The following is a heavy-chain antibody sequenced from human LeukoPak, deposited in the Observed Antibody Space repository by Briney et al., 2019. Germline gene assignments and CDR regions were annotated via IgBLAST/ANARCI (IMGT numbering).Heavy chain of an antibody. Sequence: TGGSLRLSCAASGFTFSSYAMSWVRQAPGKGLEGVSAISGSGGSTYYADSVKGRFTISRDNSKNTLYLQMNSLRAEDTAVYYCAKDQFIGSGWDYWGQGTLVTVSS. CDR1: GFTFSSYA. V-gene: IGHV3-23*01. CDR3: AKDQFIGSGWDY. J-gene: IGHJ4*02. CDR2: ISGSGGST. D-gene: IGHD6-19*01.